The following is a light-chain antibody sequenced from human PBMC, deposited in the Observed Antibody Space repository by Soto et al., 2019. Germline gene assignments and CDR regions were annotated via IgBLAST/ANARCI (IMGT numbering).Light chain of an antibody. J-gene: IGLJ1*01. Sequence: QRALTQPPSASGAPVEAGTISCTGTSSDVGGYNYVSWYQQHPGKAPKLMIYEVSKRPSGVPDRFSGSKSGNTASLTVSGLQAEDEADYYCSSYAGSNIFFGTGTKVTVL. CDR2: EVS. V-gene: IGLV2-8*01. CDR1: SSDVGGYNY. CDR3: SSYAGSNIF.